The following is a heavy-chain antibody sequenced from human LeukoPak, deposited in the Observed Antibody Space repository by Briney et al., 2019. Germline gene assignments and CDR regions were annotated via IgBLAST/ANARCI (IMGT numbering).Heavy chain of an antibody. V-gene: IGHV4-39*01. D-gene: IGHD5-24*01. CDR2: IYYTGNT. J-gene: IGHJ4*02. CDR1: GDSISSSKSY. Sequence: SETLSLTCTVSGDSISSSKSYWGWIRQPPGKGLEWIGSIYYTGNTYYNASLKSRVTISVDTSKNQFSLKLSSVTAADTAVYYCARGHQRWLQPRFDYWGQGTLVTVSS. CDR3: ARGHQRWLQPRFDY.